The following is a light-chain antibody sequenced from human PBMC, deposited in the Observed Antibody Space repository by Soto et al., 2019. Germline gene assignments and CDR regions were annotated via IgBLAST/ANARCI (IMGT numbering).Light chain of an antibody. Sequence: EIVLTQSPATLSLYPGERATLSCRATQSVSSYLGWYQQRPGQAPRLLIYDTSNRAAGIPARFSGSGSGTDFTLTISSLEPEDFAVYYCQQRSNWPLTFGQGTKVDIK. V-gene: IGKV3-11*01. CDR3: QQRSNWPLT. CDR2: DTS. J-gene: IGKJ1*01. CDR1: QSVSSY.